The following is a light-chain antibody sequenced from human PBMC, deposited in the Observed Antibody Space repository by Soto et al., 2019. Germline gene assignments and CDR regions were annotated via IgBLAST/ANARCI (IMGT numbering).Light chain of an antibody. V-gene: IGLV3-21*03. CDR3: QVWDSSSDHPGV. CDR1: NIGSKS. Sequence: SYELTQPPSVSVAPGKTARITCGGNNIGSKSVHWYQQKPGQAPVLAIYHNSDRPSGIPERFSGSNSGNTANLTISRVEAGDEADYYCQVWDSSSDHPGVFGGGTKVTVL. J-gene: IGLJ3*02. CDR2: HNS.